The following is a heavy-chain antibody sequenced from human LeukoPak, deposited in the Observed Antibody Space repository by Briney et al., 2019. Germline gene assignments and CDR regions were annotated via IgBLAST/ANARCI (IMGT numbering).Heavy chain of an antibody. Sequence: GGSLRLSCAASGFTVSSNYMSWVRQAPGKGLEWVSVIYSGGSTDYADSVKGRFTISRHNSKNTLYLQMNSVRAEDTAVYYCARAGEGYYYYGMDVWGQGPTVTVSS. D-gene: IGHD3-10*01. CDR1: GFTVSSNY. J-gene: IGHJ6*02. CDR2: IYSGGST. V-gene: IGHV3-53*04. CDR3: ARAGEGYYYYGMDV.